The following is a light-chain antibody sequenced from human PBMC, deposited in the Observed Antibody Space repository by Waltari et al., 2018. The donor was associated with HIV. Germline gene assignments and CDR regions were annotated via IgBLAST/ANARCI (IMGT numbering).Light chain of an antibody. CDR1: NSQIGAGYD. Sequence: QSVLTQPPSVSGAPGPRVTISCTWSNSQIGAGYDIHWYQQLPGPAPKLLIYSNSKRPSGVPDRFSGSKSGTSASLAITGLQAEDEADYYCPAYDSSLNGGVFGGGTKLTVL. V-gene: IGLV1-40*01. J-gene: IGLJ3*02. CDR2: SNS. CDR3: PAYDSSLNGGV.